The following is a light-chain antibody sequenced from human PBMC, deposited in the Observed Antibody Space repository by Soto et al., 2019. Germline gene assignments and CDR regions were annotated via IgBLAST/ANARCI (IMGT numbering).Light chain of an antibody. V-gene: IGKV3-20*01. Sequence: EIVLTQSPGTVSLSPGERATLSCRASQSISNNYLTWYQQKPGQAPRLLIYRVYNRATGIPDRFSGSGSGTDFTLTISRLEPEDFAVYFCQQHGSSPWTFGQGTKVEIQ. J-gene: IGKJ1*01. CDR2: RVY. CDR1: QSISNNY. CDR3: QQHGSSPWT.